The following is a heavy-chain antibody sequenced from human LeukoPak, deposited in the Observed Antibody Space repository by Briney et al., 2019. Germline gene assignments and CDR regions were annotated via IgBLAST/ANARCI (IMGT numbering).Heavy chain of an antibody. D-gene: IGHD4-11*01. J-gene: IGHJ4*02. CDR1: GGSISSYY. Sequence: SETLSFTCTVSGGSISSYYWSWIRQPPGKGLEWIGYIYYSGSTNYNPSLKSRVTISVDTSKNQFSLKLSSVTAADTAVYYCARYTAYSTAFDYWGQGTLVTVSS. CDR3: ARYTAYSTAFDY. V-gene: IGHV4-59*01. CDR2: IYYSGST.